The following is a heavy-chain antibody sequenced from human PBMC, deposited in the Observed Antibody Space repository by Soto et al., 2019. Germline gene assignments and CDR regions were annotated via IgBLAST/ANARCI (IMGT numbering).Heavy chain of an antibody. Sequence: GGSLRLSXAASGFTVSSNYMSWVRQAPGKGLEWVSVIYSGGSTYYADSVKGRFTISRDNSKNTRYLQMNSLRAEDTAVYYCARGHCTNGVCYSYYYYDMDVWGQGTTVTVSS. V-gene: IGHV3-53*01. CDR1: GFTVSSNY. D-gene: IGHD2-8*01. J-gene: IGHJ6*02. CDR3: ARGHCTNGVCYSYYYYDMDV. CDR2: IYSGGST.